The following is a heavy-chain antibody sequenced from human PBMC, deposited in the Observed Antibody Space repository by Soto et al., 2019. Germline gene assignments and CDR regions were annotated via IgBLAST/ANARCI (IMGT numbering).Heavy chain of an antibody. Sequence: QAPGKGLEWVSAIYTGGNTYYAESVKGRFTISRDNSKNTLYLQMNSLRAEDTAVYYCARDRIATAGTFFDYWGQGTLVTVSS. D-gene: IGHD6-13*01. CDR2: IYTGGNT. V-gene: IGHV3-66*01. J-gene: IGHJ4*02. CDR3: ARDRIATAGTFFDY.